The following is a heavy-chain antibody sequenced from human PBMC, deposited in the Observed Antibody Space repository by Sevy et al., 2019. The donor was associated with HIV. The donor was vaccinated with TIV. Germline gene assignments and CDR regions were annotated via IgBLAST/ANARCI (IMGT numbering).Heavy chain of an antibody. J-gene: IGHJ4*02. CDR1: GFTFSNAW. CDR3: TTDSKKRGLSALLDY. CDR2: IKSKTDGGTA. Sequence: GGSLRLSCAASGFTFSNAWMSWVRQAPGKGLEWVGRIKSKTDGGTADYAAPVKGGFTISRDDSKNTLYLQMNSLKNEDTAIYYRTTDSKKRGLSALLDYWGQGTLVTVSS. D-gene: IGHD3-10*01. V-gene: IGHV3-15*01.